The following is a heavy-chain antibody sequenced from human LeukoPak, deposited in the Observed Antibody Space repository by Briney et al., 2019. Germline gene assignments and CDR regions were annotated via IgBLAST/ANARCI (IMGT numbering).Heavy chain of an antibody. CDR1: GGSFSGYY. CDR3: ARVYPPLAAAGTGADY. D-gene: IGHD6-13*01. CDR2: INHSGST. V-gene: IGHV4-34*01. Sequence: SETLSLTCAVYGGSFSGYYWSWIRQPPGKGLEWIGEINHSGSTNYNPSLKSRVTISVDTSKNQFSLKLSSVTAADTAVYYCARVYPPLAAAGTGADYWGQGTLVTVSS. J-gene: IGHJ4*02.